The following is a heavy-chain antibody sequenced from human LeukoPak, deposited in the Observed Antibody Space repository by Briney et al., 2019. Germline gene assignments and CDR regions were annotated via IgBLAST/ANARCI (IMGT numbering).Heavy chain of an antibody. Sequence: SQTLSLTCTVSGGSISSGDYYWSWIRQPPGKGLEWIGYIYYSGSTYYNPSLKRRVTISVDTSKNQFSLKLSSVTAADTAVYYCASSTSSHLAAVDYWGQGTLVTVSS. CDR2: IYYSGST. V-gene: IGHV4-30-4*01. CDR1: GGSISSGDYY. D-gene: IGHD2-2*01. J-gene: IGHJ4*02. CDR3: ASSTSSHLAAVDY.